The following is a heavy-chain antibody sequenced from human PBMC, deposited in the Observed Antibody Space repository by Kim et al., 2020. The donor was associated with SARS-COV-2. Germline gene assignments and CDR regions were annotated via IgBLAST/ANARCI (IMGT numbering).Heavy chain of an antibody. CDR3: AKGKVIGI. J-gene: IGHJ3*02. Sequence: GSEKYYLDSVKGRFTVSRDNAKNTLFLQMSSLRAEDTALYYCAKGKVIGIWGQGTMVTVSS. CDR2: GSEK. V-gene: IGHV3-7*04.